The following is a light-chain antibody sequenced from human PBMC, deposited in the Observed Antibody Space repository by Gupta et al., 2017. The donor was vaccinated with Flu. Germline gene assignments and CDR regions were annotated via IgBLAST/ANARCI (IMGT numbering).Light chain of an antibody. Sequence: DIQMTQSPSTLSAYVGASVTITCRASQSIAGWLAWYQQKPGKAPKRLIYKASYLESGIQSRFSGSGSGTEFTLNISRLQPDDFATYYCQQDDTEPWTFGQGTTLEIK. V-gene: IGKV1-5*03. J-gene: IGKJ1*01. CDR3: QQDDTEPWT. CDR2: KAS. CDR1: QSIAGW.